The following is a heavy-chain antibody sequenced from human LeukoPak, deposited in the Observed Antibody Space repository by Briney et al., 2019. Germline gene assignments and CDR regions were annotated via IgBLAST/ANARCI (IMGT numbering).Heavy chain of an antibody. J-gene: IGHJ4*02. V-gene: IGHV3-30*04. CDR3: ARDFTPEWFDIH. CDR2: ISYDGSDE. CDR1: GLAFSSYS. D-gene: IGHD3-3*01. Sequence: PGRSLRLSCVASGLAFSSYSMHWVRQAPGKGLEWVGVISYDGSDEYYTDSVKGRFPISRDNSKNTVYLQMNSLRADDTAVYYCARDFTPEWFDIHWGQGTLVTVS.